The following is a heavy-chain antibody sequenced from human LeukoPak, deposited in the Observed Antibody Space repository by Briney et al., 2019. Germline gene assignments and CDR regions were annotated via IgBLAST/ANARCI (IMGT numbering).Heavy chain of an antibody. CDR3: ARGVRYSSSPPANYFDY. CDR2: ISSSSSYI. Sequence: PGGSLRLSCAASGFTFSSYSMNWVRQAPGKGLEWVSSISSSSSYIYYADSVKGRFTISRDNAKNSLYLQMNSLRAEDTAVYYCARGVRYSSSPPANYFDYWGQGTLVTVSS. J-gene: IGHJ4*02. D-gene: IGHD6-6*01. V-gene: IGHV3-21*01. CDR1: GFTFSSYS.